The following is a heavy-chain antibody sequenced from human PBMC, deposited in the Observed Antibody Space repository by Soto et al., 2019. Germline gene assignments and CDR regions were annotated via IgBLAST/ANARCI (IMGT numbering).Heavy chain of an antibody. J-gene: IGHJ4*02. CDR1: GFTFSNYG. CDR3: AKGDRNSGSLH. D-gene: IGHD1-26*01. CDR2: ISSSGGST. V-gene: IGHV3-23*01. Sequence: EVQLLESGGDLVQPGGSLRLSCTASGFTFSNYGMSWVRQAPGKGLEWVSVISSSGGSTGYADSVKGRFTMSRDNSKNTLYLQMNSLRAEATALYYCAKGDRNSGSLHWGQGTLGTVSS.